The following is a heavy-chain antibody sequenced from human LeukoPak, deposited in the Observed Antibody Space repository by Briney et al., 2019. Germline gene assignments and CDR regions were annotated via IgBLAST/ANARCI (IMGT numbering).Heavy chain of an antibody. J-gene: IGHJ4*02. CDR1: GYTFTSYD. V-gene: IGHV1-18*01. D-gene: IGHD3-22*01. CDR2: ISAYNGNT. Sequence: ASVKVSCKASGYTFTSYDINWVRQAPGQGLEWMGWISAYNGNTNYAQKLQGRITMTTDTSTSTAYMELRSLRSDDTAVYYCAREMYDSSGYGLDYWGQGTLVTVSS. CDR3: AREMYDSSGYGLDY.